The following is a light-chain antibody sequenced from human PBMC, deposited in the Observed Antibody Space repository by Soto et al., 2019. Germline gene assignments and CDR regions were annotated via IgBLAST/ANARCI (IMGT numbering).Light chain of an antibody. CDR1: QGIGEF. J-gene: IGKJ1*01. Sequence: DIQMTQSPPSLSASVGERVTITCRASQGIGEFLAWYQQKPGKAPKLLIYSASSLQSGLPSRFSGGGSGTDFTLTISSLQPEDAATYFCQRYNSAPQTFGQGTKVEIK. CDR2: SAS. V-gene: IGKV1-27*01. CDR3: QRYNSAPQT.